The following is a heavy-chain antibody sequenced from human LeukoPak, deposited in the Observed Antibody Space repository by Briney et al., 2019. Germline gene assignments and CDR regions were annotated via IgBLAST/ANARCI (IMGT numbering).Heavy chain of an antibody. CDR2: ILYSESA. CDR1: GYSVSSGYY. Sequence: SETLSLTCAVSGYSVSSGYYWGWIRQPPGKGLEWIGSILYSESAYHNPSLRSRVTISLDTSKNQFSLNLRSATAADTAVYYCASSSWSGSYFDYWGQGTLVTVSS. V-gene: IGHV4-38-2*01. J-gene: IGHJ4*02. D-gene: IGHD6-13*01. CDR3: ASSSWSGSYFDY.